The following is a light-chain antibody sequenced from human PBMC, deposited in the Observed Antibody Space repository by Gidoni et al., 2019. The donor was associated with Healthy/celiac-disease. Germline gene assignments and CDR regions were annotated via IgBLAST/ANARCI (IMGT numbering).Light chain of an antibody. J-gene: IGKJ4*01. CDR1: QSVSSY. Sequence: IVLTQSPATLSLSPGERANLSCRASQSVSSYLACYQQKPGQAPRLIIYDASNRATGIPARCSGSGCGTDFTHTISSLEPEDFAVYYCQQRSNLLTFGGGTKVEIK. V-gene: IGKV3-11*01. CDR3: QQRSNLLT. CDR2: DAS.